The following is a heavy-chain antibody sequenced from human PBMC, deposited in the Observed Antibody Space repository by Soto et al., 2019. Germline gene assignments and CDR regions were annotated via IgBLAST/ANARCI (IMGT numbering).Heavy chain of an antibody. CDR2: IYTSGST. CDR3: ARELLMLRGAGGMDV. V-gene: IGHV4-4*07. CDR1: GGSISSYY. D-gene: IGHD3-10*01. J-gene: IGHJ6*02. Sequence: SETLSLTCTVPGGSISSYYWSWIRQPAGQGLEWIGRIYTSGSTNYNPSLKSRVTMSVDTSKNQFSLKLTSVTAADTAVYFCARELLMLRGAGGMDVWGQGTTVTVSS.